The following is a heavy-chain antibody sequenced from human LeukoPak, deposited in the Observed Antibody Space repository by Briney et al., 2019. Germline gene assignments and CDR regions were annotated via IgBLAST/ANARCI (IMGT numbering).Heavy chain of an antibody. D-gene: IGHD4-23*01. CDR2: ISYDGSNK. J-gene: IGHJ4*02. V-gene: IGHV3-30*03. Sequence: GGSLRLSCAASGFTLSSYGMHWVRQAPGQGLDWVAVISYDGSNKYYADPVKGRFTISRENSKTTLYLQMNSLRAEDTAVYYCLTVTFDYWGQGTLVTVSS. CDR3: LTVTFDY. CDR1: GFTLSSYG.